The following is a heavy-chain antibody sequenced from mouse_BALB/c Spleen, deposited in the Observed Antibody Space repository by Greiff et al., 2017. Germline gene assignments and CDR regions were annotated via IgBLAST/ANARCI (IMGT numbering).Heavy chain of an antibody. D-gene: IGHD2-4*01. CDR3: AKHAVMIRYAMDY. CDR1: GFSLTDYG. V-gene: IGHV2-6-5*01. CDR2: IWGGGST. J-gene: IGHJ4*01. Sequence: VHLVESGPGLVAPSQSLSITCTVSGFSLTDYGVSWIRQPPGKGLEWLGVIWGGGSTYYNSALKSRLSISKDNSKSQVFLKMNSLQTDDTAMYYCAKHAVMIRYAMDYWGQGTSVTVSS.